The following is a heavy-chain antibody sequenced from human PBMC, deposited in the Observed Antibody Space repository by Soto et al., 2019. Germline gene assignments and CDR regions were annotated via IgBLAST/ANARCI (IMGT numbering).Heavy chain of an antibody. V-gene: IGHV3-48*02. CDR1: GFTFSSYS. D-gene: IGHD2-15*01. Sequence: EVQLVESGGGLVQPGGSLRLSCAASGFTFSSYSMNWVRQAPGKGLEWVSYISSSSSTIYYADSVKGRFTISRDNAKNSLYPQMNSMRDEDTAVYYCAREGDCSCCSCYVRVPHGMDVWGQGTPVTVSS. CDR3: AREGDCSCCSCYVRVPHGMDV. CDR2: ISSSSSTI. J-gene: IGHJ6*02.